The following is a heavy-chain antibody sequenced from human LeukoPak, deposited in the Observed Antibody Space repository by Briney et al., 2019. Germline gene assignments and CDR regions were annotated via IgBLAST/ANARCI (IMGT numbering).Heavy chain of an antibody. CDR1: GFTFSSYW. J-gene: IGHJ4*02. Sequence: GGSLRLSCEASGFTFSSYWMSWVRQAPGKGLEWVANIKQDGSEKYYVDSVKGRFTISRDNAKNSLYLQMNSLRAEDTAVYYCARGRISSTSCYGYWGQGTLVTVSS. CDR3: ARGRISSTSCYGY. V-gene: IGHV3-7*01. CDR2: IKQDGSEK. D-gene: IGHD2-2*01.